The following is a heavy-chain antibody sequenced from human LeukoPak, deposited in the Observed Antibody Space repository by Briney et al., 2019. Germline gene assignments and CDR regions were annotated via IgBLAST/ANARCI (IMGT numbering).Heavy chain of an antibody. CDR2: ISHDGMNA. V-gene: IGHV3-23*01. CDR1: GLHFSGTA. Sequence: GGSLRLSCAASGLHFSGTAMSWVRQAPGKGLEWVSAISHDGMNAYYADSVKGRFTISRDNAKNSLYLQMNSLRAEDTALYYCARGAFYSSGWYENYWGQGALVTVSS. D-gene: IGHD6-19*01. J-gene: IGHJ4*02. CDR3: ARGAFYSSGWYENY.